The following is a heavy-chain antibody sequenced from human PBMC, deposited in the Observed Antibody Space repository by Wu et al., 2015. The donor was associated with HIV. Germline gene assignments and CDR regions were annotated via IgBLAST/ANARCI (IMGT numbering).Heavy chain of an antibody. CDR1: GGTFSNYA. CDR2: IIPIFGTS. Sequence: QVQLVQSGTEVKKPGSSVKVSCKASGGTFSNYAICWVRQAPGQGLEWMGGIIPIFGTSNYTQKFQGRLTITTDESTSTVYMELSSLRSDDTAVYYCARDSWEVGATPVGYWGQGTLVTVSS. V-gene: IGHV1-69*05. CDR3: ARDSWEVGATPVGY. D-gene: IGHD1-26*01. J-gene: IGHJ4*02.